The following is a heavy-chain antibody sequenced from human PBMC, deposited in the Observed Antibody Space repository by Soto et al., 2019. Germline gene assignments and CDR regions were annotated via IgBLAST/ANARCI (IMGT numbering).Heavy chain of an antibody. V-gene: IGHV3-23*01. CDR3: AKDYLQWLVPDAFDI. J-gene: IGHJ3*02. CDR2: ISGSGGST. D-gene: IGHD6-19*01. Sequence: GGYLRLSCAASGFTFSSYAMSWVRQAPGKGLEWVSAISGSGGSTYYADSVKGRFTISRDNSKNTLYLQMNSLSAEDTAVYYCAKDYLQWLVPDAFDIWGPGIMVTGS. CDR1: GFTFSSYA.